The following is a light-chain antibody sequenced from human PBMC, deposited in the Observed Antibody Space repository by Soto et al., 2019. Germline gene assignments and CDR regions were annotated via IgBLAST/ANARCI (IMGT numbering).Light chain of an antibody. CDR2: GAS. Sequence: EIVLTQSPGTLSLSPGERATLSCRTSQSLTSSYLAWYQQKPGRAPRLLIYGASSRVTGIPDRFSGSGSGTDFALAINSLEPEDFAVYYCQQYESSPPPYTFGQGTKLEIK. V-gene: IGKV3-20*01. J-gene: IGKJ2*01. CDR1: QSLTSSY. CDR3: QQYESSPPPYT.